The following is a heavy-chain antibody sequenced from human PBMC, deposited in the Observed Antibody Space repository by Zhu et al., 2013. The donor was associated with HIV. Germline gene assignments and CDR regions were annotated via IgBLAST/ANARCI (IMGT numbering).Heavy chain of an antibody. V-gene: IGHV4-34*01. D-gene: IGHD6-19*01. CDR2: INHSGST. CDR3: AREASSGWLDY. J-gene: IGHJ4*02. CDR1: GGSFSGYY. Sequence: QVQLQQWGAGLLKPSETLSLTCAVYGGSFSGYYWSWIRQPPGKGLEWIGEINHSGSTNYNPSLKSRVTISVDTSKNQFSLKLSSVTAADTAVYYCAREASSGWLDYWGQGTLVTVSS.